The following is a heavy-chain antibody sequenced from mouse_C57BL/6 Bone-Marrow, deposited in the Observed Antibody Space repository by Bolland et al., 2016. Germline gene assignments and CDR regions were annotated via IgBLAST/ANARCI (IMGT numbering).Heavy chain of an antibody. D-gene: IGHD1-1*01. Sequence: PNNGGTSYNQKFKGKATLTVDKSSSTAYMELRSLTSEDSAVYYCARPVVAHYFDYWGQGTT. CDR3: ARPVVAHYFDY. J-gene: IGHJ2*01. CDR2: PNNGGT. V-gene: IGHV1-26*01.